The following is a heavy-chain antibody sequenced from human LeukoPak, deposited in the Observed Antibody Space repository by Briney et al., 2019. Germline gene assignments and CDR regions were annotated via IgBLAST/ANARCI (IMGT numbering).Heavy chain of an antibody. V-gene: IGHV4-59*01. CDR1: GGSISSYY. Sequence: SETLSLTCTVSGGSISSYYWSWIRQPPGKGLEWIGYIYYSGSTNYNPSLTSRVTISVDTSKNQFSLKLSSVTAADTAVYYCAWSGYSNAFDIWGQGTMVTVSS. CDR2: IYYSGST. CDR3: AWSGYSNAFDI. D-gene: IGHD6-13*01. J-gene: IGHJ3*02.